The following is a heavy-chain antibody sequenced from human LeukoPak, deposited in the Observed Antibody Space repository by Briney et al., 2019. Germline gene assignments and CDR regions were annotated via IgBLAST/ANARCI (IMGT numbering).Heavy chain of an antibody. CDR2: IIPIFGIA. CDR1: GGTFSSYA. Sequence: SVKVSCKASGGTFSSYATSWVRQAPGQGLEWMGRIIPIFGIANYAQKFQGRVTITADKSTSTAYMELSSLRSEDTAVYYCARYSGYNSFDYWGQGTLVTVSS. CDR3: ARYSGYNSFDY. V-gene: IGHV1-69*04. D-gene: IGHD5-12*01. J-gene: IGHJ4*02.